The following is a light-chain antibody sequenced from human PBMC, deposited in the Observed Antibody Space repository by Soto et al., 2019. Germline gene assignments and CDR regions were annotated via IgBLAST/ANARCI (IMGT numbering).Light chain of an antibody. CDR1: QNISVW. CDR3: QQSDSSSPT. CDR2: DAS. V-gene: IGKV1-5*01. Sequence: DIQMTQSPSTLSASVGDGVIITCRASQNISVWLAWYQQRPGKAPKFLMYDASSLETGVPSRFSGSGSGTEFTLTIRSLQPDDSATYYCQQSDSSSPTFGQGTKLEIK. J-gene: IGKJ2*01.